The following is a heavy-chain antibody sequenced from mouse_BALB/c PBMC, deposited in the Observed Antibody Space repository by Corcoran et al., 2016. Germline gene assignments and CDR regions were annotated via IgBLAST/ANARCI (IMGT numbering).Heavy chain of an antibody. CDR1: GYTFTNYG. CDR3: ARGPYAMDY. V-gene: IGHV9-3-1*01. CDR2: INTYTGES. Sequence: QIQLVQSGAELKENGETVKISCKAAGYTFTNYGRNWVKQEPGKGLKWMGWINTYTGESTYADDFKGRFACSLETSASTSYLQINNLKNEDTATYFGARGPYAMDYWGQGTSVTVSS. J-gene: IGHJ4*01.